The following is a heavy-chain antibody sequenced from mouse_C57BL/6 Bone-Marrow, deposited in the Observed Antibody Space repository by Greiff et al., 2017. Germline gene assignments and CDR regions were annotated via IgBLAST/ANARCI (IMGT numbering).Heavy chain of an antibody. J-gene: IGHJ3*01. CDR1: GYTFTDYE. D-gene: IGHD2-5*01. V-gene: IGHV1-15*01. CDR2: IDPETGGT. Sequence: LVESGAELVRPGASVTLSCKASGYTFTDYEMHWVKQTPVHGLEWIGAIDPETGGTAYNQKFKGKAILTADKSSSTAYMELRSLTSEDSAVYYCTRYSNYEVWFAYWGQGTLVTVSA. CDR3: TRYSNYEVWFAY.